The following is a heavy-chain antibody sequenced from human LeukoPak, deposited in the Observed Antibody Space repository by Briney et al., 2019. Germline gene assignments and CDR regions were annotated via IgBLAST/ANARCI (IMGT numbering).Heavy chain of an antibody. CDR1: RDSITGYY. Sequence: SETLSLTCSVSRDSITGYYWGWIRQPPGKGLEWIGNIYYTGNTYYNSSLKSRVTISIDTSRNQFSMNLNSVTAADTAVYYCAKGAGPPWFDPWSQGTLVTVSS. D-gene: IGHD6-19*01. CDR2: IYYTGNT. CDR3: AKGAGPPWFDP. V-gene: IGHV4-38-2*02. J-gene: IGHJ5*02.